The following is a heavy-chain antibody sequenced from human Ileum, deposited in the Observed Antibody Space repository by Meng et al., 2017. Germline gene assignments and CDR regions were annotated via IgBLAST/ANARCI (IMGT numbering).Heavy chain of an antibody. J-gene: IGHJ4*02. D-gene: IGHD3-22*01. CDR3: ARLRGYYDNTDY. CDR1: GFTFSSHW. V-gene: IGHV3-74*01. Sequence: GESLKISCAASGFTFSSHWMHWVHQVPGKGLVWVSRINSDGSSTSYADSVKGRFTISRDNAKNTLYLQMNSLRAEDTAVYYCARLRGYYDNTDYWGQGTLVTVSS. CDR2: INSDGSST.